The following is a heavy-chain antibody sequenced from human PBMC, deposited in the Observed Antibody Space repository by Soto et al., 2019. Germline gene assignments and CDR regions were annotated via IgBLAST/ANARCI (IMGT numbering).Heavy chain of an antibody. Sequence: SLKFSSQSSGYTFTSYRSSSVRPARGQGLEWMAWINPYNGNAKYAEKFLGRVTVTTDTSTATAYMEVRSLTSDDAAVFYCAGVGVGLEATRVWPYWGQGTPVTVSS. CDR1: GYTFTSYR. V-gene: IGHV1-18*01. CDR2: INPYNGNA. D-gene: IGHD3-16*01. CDR3: AGVGVGLEATRVWPY. J-gene: IGHJ4*02.